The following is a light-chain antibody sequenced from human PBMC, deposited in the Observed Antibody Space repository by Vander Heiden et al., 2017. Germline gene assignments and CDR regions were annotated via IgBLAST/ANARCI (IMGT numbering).Light chain of an antibody. CDR2: EVS. CDR3: CSYAGSSTLV. CDR1: SSDVGSYNL. Sequence: QSALTQPASVSGSPGQSITISCTGTSSDVGSYNLVSWYHQHPGKAPKLMIYEVSKRPAGVSNRFSGSKAGNTASLTISGRKDEDEADYYCCSYAGSSTLVFGGGTKLTVL. V-gene: IGLV2-23*02. J-gene: IGLJ2*01.